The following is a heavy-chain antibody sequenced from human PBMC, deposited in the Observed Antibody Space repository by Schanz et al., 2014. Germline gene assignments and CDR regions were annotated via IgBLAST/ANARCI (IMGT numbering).Heavy chain of an antibody. CDR2: MYSSGST. D-gene: IGHD3-10*01. J-gene: IGHJ5*02. Sequence: QLQLQESGPGLVKASETLSLTCSVSGGSINSGGYRWGWIRQPPGKGLEWIGTMYSSGSTYYNPPTKRRAPIPADTSRNQSPLKVFSGTAADTALYYCARLRGGGVIITTWGQGTLVTVSS. V-gene: IGHV4-39*01. CDR3: ARLRGGGVIITT. CDR1: GGSINSGGYR.